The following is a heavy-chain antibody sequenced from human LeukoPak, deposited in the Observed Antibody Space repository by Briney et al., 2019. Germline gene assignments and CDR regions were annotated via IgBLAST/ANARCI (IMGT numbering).Heavy chain of an antibody. CDR3: TSFYETN. CDR1: GFIFTKYW. D-gene: IGHD2/OR15-2a*01. Sequence: GGSLRLSCAASGFIFTKYWMHWVRQAAGKGLVWVSHVNSDGSATSYADSVKGRFTISRDNAKNTVYLHMNSLRVEDTAVYYCTSFYETNWGQGTLVTVSS. CDR2: VNSDGSAT. J-gene: IGHJ4*02. V-gene: IGHV3-74*01.